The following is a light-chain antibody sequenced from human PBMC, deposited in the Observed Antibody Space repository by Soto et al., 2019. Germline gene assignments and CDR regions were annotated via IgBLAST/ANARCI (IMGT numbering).Light chain of an antibody. V-gene: IGKV1D-12*01. Sequence: DIQLTQSPSSISASVGDIVTITCRASQGLSSWLAWYQQRPGKAPKIMIYAASNLQSGVPSRFSGSGSGTECTLTIGSLQPEDVATYYCQQAYSFPVTLGQGTRLEIK. CDR2: AAS. CDR1: QGLSSW. J-gene: IGKJ5*01. CDR3: QQAYSFPVT.